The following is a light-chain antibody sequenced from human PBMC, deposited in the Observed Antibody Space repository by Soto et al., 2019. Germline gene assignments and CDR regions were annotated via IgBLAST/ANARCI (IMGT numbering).Light chain of an antibody. CDR1: QGISNY. CDR2: GTF. Sequence: DIQMTQSPSAMSASVGDRVTITCRASQGISNYLAWFQQKPGKVPRRLIYGTFNLQSGVPSRCSGSGSGTEFTLTISSLQPEDFAIYYCLQHFTYPWTFGQGNKVEI. J-gene: IGKJ1*01. CDR3: LQHFTYPWT. V-gene: IGKV1-17*03.